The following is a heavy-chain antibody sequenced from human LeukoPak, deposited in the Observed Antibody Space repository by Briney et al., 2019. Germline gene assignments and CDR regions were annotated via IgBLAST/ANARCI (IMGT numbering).Heavy chain of an antibody. V-gene: IGHV3-74*01. Sequence: TGGSVRLSCSASGFTFSNYWMQWLGQAPGKGVVWVSRVNSDGSTITYEDSVKGRITISRENAKNTLYLQMNSLRAEDLAAYYCARVNVACAEVMFDHWGQGPL. CDR3: ARVNVACAEVMFDH. CDR2: VNSDGSTI. J-gene: IGHJ4*02. D-gene: IGHD3-10*02. CDR1: GFTFSNYW.